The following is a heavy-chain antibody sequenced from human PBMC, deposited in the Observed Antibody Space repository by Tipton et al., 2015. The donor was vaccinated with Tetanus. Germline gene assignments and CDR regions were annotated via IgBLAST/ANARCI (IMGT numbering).Heavy chain of an antibody. J-gene: IGHJ4*02. D-gene: IGHD2-21*02. CDR1: GFTFSSYA. V-gene: IGHV3-23*01. CDR3: VRKGTAIPLGY. CDR2: ISGSGGST. Sequence: PLRLSCAASGFTFSSYAMSWVRQAPGKGLEWVSAISGSGGSTYYADSVKGRFTISRDNSKNTQYLQMNSLRADDTAVYYCVRKGTAIPLGYWGQGTLVTVSS.